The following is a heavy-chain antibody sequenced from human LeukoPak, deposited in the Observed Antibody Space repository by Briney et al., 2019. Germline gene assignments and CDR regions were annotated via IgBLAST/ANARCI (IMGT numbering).Heavy chain of an antibody. Sequence: SETLSLTCTVSGGSISSYYWSWIRQPPGKGLEWIGHIYYSGTTNYNPSLKSRVTTSVDTSKNQFSLKLSSVTAADTAVYYCARGIETSKRRGYDYWGQGTLVTVSS. CDR2: IYYSGTT. CDR3: ARGIETSKRRGYDY. CDR1: GGSISSYY. V-gene: IGHV4-59*01. J-gene: IGHJ4*02. D-gene: IGHD1-26*01.